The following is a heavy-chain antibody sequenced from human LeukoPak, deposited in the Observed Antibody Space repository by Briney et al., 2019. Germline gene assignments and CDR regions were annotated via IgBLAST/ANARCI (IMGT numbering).Heavy chain of an antibody. V-gene: IGHV3-53*01. D-gene: IGHD6-19*01. CDR3: ARCGSGWDFDY. J-gene: IGHJ4*02. CDR2: IYSGGNT. Sequence: GGSLRLSCAASGFTFSSYAMSWVRQAPGKGLEWVSVIYSGGNTYYADSVKGRFTISRDNSKNTLYLQMNSLRAEDTAVYYCARCGSGWDFDYWGQGTLVTVSS. CDR1: GFTFSSYA.